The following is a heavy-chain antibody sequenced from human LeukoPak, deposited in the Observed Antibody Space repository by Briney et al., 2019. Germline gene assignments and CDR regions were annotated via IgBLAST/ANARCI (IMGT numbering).Heavy chain of an antibody. CDR2: ISWNSGSI. V-gene: IGHV3-9*01. D-gene: IGHD3-3*01. CDR3: AKGVVIGAFDI. CDR1: GFTFDDYA. J-gene: IGHJ3*02. Sequence: GGSLRLSCAAPGFTFDDYAMHLVRAAPGEGLGWVSGISWNSGSIGYADSVKGRFTISRDNAKNSLYLQMNSLRAEDTALYYCAKGVVIGAFDIWGQGTMVTVSS.